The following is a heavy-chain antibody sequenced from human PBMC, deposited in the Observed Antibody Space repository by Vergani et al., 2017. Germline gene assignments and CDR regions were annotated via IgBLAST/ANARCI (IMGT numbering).Heavy chain of an antibody. D-gene: IGHD6-19*01. CDR1: GASIRSSNYY. J-gene: IGHJ5*02. Sequence: QLQLQESGPGLVKPSATLSLTCSVSGASIRSSNYYWGWIRQPPGKGLEWIASIYYSGSTYYNPSLKSRVTISVDTSKNQFSLKLSSMTAADTAVYSCARHSTVEWLVKLGWIDPWGQGILVTVSS. CDR3: ARHSTVEWLVKLGWIDP. V-gene: IGHV4-39*01. CDR2: IYYSGST.